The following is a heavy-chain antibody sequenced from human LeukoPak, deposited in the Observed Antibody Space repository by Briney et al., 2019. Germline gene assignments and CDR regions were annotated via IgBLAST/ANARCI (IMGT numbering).Heavy chain of an antibody. CDR2: VSYDGSNK. J-gene: IGHJ3*02. CDR3: ARSVMTGSTTRAFDM. CDR1: GFTFSSYG. Sequence: PGGSLRLSCAASGFTFSSYGMHWVRQAPGKGLEWVAVVSYDGSNKYYADSVKGRFTISRDNARNALDLQMNSLRAEDAAVYYCARSVMTGSTTRAFDMWGQGTMVTVSS. D-gene: IGHD2/OR15-2a*01. V-gene: IGHV3-30*03.